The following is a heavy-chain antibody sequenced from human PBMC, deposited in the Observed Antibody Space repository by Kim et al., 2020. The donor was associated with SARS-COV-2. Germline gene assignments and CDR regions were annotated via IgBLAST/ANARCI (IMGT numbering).Heavy chain of an antibody. V-gene: IGHV4-39*07. CDR3: ARDRRGALPSTVTTSVHTGGSFGMDV. Sequence: SETLSLTCTVSGGSISSSSYYWGWIRQPPGKGLEWIGSIYYSGSTYYNPSLKSRVTISVDTSKNQFSLKLSSVTAADTAVYYCARDRRGALPSTVTTSVHTGGSFGMDVWGQGTTVTVSS. CDR1: GGSISSSSYY. J-gene: IGHJ6*02. D-gene: IGHD4-17*01. CDR2: IYYSGST.